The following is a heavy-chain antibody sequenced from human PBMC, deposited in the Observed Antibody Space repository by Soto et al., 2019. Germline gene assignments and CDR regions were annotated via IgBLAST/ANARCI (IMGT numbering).Heavy chain of an antibody. CDR2: ISAGGGNT. J-gene: IGHJ5*02. CDR1: GFSFSSYD. D-gene: IGHD2-2*01. V-gene: IGHV3-23*01. Sequence: EVQLLESGGGLVQPGGSLRLSCAVSGFSFSSYDMSWVRQAAGKGLEWVSGISAGGGNTYYADSVRGRFTISRDNSKDTLYLQITSLRAEDTAFYYCAKHAEYQLVSWFDPWGQGTLVTVSS. CDR3: AKHAEYQLVSWFDP.